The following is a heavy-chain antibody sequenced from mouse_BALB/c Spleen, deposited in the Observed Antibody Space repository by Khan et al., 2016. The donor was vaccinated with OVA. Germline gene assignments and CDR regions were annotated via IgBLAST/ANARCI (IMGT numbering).Heavy chain of an antibody. CDR1: GYIFTNYW. V-gene: IGHV1-63*02. CDR3: ASPYVFATSYATMDD. CDR2: IYPGNGNT. J-gene: IGHJ4*01. D-gene: IGHD2-12*01. Sequence: QIQLVQPGAELVRSGTSVMMSFKAAGYIFTNYWIGWINQRPGYGFEWIGDIYPGNGNTNYNEKFKGKATLTADTSSSTAYLQLSSLTSEDSAIYCGASPYVFATSYATMDDSGLGTSVTVSS.